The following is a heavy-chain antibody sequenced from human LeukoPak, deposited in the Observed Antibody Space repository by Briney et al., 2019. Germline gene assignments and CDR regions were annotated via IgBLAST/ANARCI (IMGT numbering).Heavy chain of an antibody. Sequence: ASVKVSCKASGGTFSSYAISWVRQAPGQGLEWMGGIIPIFGTANYAQKFQGRVTITADESTSTAYMELSSLRSEDTAVYYCATGYSSSWTDYYYYYMDVWGKGTTVTISS. J-gene: IGHJ6*03. CDR3: ATGYSSSWTDYYYYYMDV. CDR2: IIPIFGTA. CDR1: GGTFSSYA. D-gene: IGHD6-13*01. V-gene: IGHV1-69*13.